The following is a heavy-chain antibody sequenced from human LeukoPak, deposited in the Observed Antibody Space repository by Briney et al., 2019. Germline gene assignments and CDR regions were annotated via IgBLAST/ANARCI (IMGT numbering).Heavy chain of an antibody. D-gene: IGHD5-18*01. CDR1: GGTFSIYA. CDR3: TRGYSYGSFDF. CDR2: ISDIFGTA. V-gene: IGHV1-69*06. J-gene: IGHJ4*02. Sequence: SVKLSCKASGGTFSIYAISWMRQAPGQGLEWMGGISDIFGTANYAQKFQGRVTITEDKSTSTAYMELSSLRAEDTAVYYCTRGYSYGSFDFWGQGTLVSVSS.